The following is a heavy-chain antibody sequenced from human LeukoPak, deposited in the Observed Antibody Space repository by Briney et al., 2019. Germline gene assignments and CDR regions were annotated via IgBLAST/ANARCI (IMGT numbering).Heavy chain of an antibody. J-gene: IGHJ2*01. CDR1: GFTFGSYS. CDR2: IYSGGST. CDR3: ARISSGWRNWYFDL. Sequence: GGSLRLSCVASGFTFGSYSMNWVRQAPGKGLEWVSVIYSGGSTYYADSVKGRFTISRRNSKNTLYLQMNSLRAEDTAVYYCARISSGWRNWYFDLWGRGTLVTVSS. D-gene: IGHD6-19*01. V-gene: IGHV3-53*04.